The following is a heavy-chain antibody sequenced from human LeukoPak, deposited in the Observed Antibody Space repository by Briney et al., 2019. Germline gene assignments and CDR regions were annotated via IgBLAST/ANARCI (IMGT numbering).Heavy chain of an antibody. V-gene: IGHV4-39*01. J-gene: IGHJ4*02. CDR1: GGSISSSNYY. D-gene: IGHD2/OR15-2a*01. CDR2: IYHSGST. CDR3: ARPTSKLGSLDY. Sequence: PSETLSLTCTVSGGSISSSNYYWGWIRQPPGKGLEWIGTIYHSGSTYYNPSLKSRISISVDTSKNQFSLKLRSVTAADTAVYYCARPTSKLGSLDYWGQGTLVTVSS.